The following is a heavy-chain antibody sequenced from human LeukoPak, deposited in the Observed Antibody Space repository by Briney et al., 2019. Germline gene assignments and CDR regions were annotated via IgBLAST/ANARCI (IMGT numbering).Heavy chain of an antibody. D-gene: IGHD6-6*01. CDR3: ARDLAAARLDF. V-gene: IGHV3-53*01. Sequence: QPGGSLRVSCAASGFTVSGNYMTWVRQAPGKGLEWVSIIYSGGSTYYADSVKGRFTISRDVSKNTLYLQMNSLRVEDTAVYYCARDLAAARLDFRGQGTLVTVSS. J-gene: IGHJ4*02. CDR1: GFTVSGNY. CDR2: IYSGGST.